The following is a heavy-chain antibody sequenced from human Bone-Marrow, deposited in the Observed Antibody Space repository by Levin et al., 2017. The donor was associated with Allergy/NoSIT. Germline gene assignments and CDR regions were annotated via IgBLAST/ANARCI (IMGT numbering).Heavy chain of an antibody. V-gene: IGHV3-66*01. Sequence: RSGGSLRLSCAASGFTVGNNYMRWVRQAPGKGLEWVSLIYSTGKTDYADSVKGRFTISRDKSKNTLFLQMNSLRVDDTAVYYCARDGGVAVAGDYWGQGTLVTVSS. CDR3: ARDGGVAVAGDY. CDR2: IYSTGKT. J-gene: IGHJ4*02. CDR1: GFTVGNNY. D-gene: IGHD6-19*01.